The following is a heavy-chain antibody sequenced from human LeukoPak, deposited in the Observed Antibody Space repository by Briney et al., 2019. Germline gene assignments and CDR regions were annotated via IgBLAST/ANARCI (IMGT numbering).Heavy chain of an antibody. D-gene: IGHD1-26*01. CDR3: ARAEVIVGTTGFDY. Sequence: ASVKVSCKASGYTFISYYMHWVRQAPGQGLEWMGIINPSGGSTNYAQKFQGRVTMTRDTSTSTVYMELSSLRSEGTAVYYCARAEVIVGTTGFDYWGQGTLVTVSS. CDR1: GYTFISYY. CDR2: INPSGGST. J-gene: IGHJ4*02. V-gene: IGHV1-46*01.